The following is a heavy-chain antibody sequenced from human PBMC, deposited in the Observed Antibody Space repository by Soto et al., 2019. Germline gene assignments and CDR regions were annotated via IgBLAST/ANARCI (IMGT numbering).Heavy chain of an antibody. D-gene: IGHD5-18*01. CDR1: GYTFTSYY. CDR2: INPSGGST. Sequence: VASVKVSCKASGYTFTSYYMHWVRQAPGQGLEWMGIINPSGGSTSYAQKFQGRVTMTRDTSTSTVYMELSSLRSEDTAVYYCARDPTVDTAMVAAFDYWGQGTLVTVSS. CDR3: ARDPTVDTAMVAAFDY. V-gene: IGHV1-46*01. J-gene: IGHJ4*02.